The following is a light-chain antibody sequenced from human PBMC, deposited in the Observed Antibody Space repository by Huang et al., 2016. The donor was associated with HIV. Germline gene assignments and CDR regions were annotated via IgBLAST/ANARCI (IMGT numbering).Light chain of an antibody. J-gene: IGKJ4*01. CDR2: DAS. V-gene: IGKV3-11*01. CDR1: KNIGTY. CDR3: QQRSNWPLT. Sequence: EIVLTQSPVTLSLSPGKRATLSCRASKNIGTYLAWYQQKPGQAPRLLIYDASNRATGVPARFSGSGSGTDFTLTISSLDPEDFVVYYCQQRSNWPLTFGGGTKVEMK.